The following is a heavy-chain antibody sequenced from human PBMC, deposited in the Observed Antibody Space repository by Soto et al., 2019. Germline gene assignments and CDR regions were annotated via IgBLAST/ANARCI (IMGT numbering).Heavy chain of an antibody. J-gene: IGHJ4*02. CDR2: INASNGNT. Sequence: ASVKVSCKASGYTFTSYAMHWVRQAPGQRLEWMGWINASNGNTKYSQKFQGRVTITRDTSASTAYMELSSLRSEDTAVYYCAREKVGYFDYWCQGTLVTVSS. V-gene: IGHV1-3*01. CDR1: GYTFTSYA. CDR3: AREKVGYFDY.